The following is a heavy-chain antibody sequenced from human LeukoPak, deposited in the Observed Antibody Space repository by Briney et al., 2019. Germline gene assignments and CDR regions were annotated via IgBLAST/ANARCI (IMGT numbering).Heavy chain of an antibody. V-gene: IGHV4-34*01. Sequence: PSETLSLTCAVYGGSFSGYYWSWIRQPPGKGLEWIGEINHSGSTNYNPSLKSRVTISVDTSKNQSSLKLSSVTAADTAVYYCARGGDWLSPSNAFDIWGQGTMVTVSS. CDR3: ARGGDWLSPSNAFDI. CDR1: GGSFSGYY. D-gene: IGHD3-9*01. CDR2: INHSGST. J-gene: IGHJ3*02.